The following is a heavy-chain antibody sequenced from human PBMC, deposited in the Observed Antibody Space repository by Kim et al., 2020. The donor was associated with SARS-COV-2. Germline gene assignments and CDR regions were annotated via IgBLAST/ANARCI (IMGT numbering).Heavy chain of an antibody. J-gene: IGHJ6*02. Sequence: GGSLRLSCAASGFTFSSYSMNWVRQAPGKGLEWVSSISSSSSYIYYADSVKGRFTISRDNAKNSLYLQMNSLRAEDTAVYYCARGMVAAAGTHYYYYYGMDVWGQGTTVTVSS. CDR2: ISSSSSYI. CDR3: ARGMVAAAGTHYYYYYGMDV. D-gene: IGHD6-13*01. V-gene: IGHV3-21*01. CDR1: GFTFSSYS.